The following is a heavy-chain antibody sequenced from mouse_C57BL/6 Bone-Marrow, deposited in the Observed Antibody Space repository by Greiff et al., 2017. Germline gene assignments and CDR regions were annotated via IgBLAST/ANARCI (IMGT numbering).Heavy chain of an antibody. CDR2: IDPSDSYT. CDR3: ARGGIYDGYLFDY. J-gene: IGHJ2*01. V-gene: IGHV1-59*01. D-gene: IGHD2-3*01. CDR1: GYTFTSYW. Sequence: QVQLQQPGAELVRPGTSVKLSCTASGYTFTSYWMHWVKQRPGQGLEWIGVIDPSDSYTNYNQKFKGKATLTVDTSSSTAYMQLSSLTSEDSAVYYCARGGIYDGYLFDYWGQGTTLTVSS.